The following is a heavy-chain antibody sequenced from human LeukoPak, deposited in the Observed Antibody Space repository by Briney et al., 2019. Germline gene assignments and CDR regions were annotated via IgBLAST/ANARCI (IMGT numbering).Heavy chain of an antibody. CDR3: ARERGPPGYCSGGSCGTKPRAGYYFDY. D-gene: IGHD2-15*01. V-gene: IGHV4-34*01. CDR2: INHSGST. Sequence: SETLSLTCTVSGGSISNYYWIWIRQPPGKGLEWIGEINHSGSTNYNPSLKSRVTISVDTSKNQFSLKLSSVTAADTAVYYCARERGPPGYCSGGSCGTKPRAGYYFDYWGQGTLVTVSS. CDR1: GGSISNYY. J-gene: IGHJ4*02.